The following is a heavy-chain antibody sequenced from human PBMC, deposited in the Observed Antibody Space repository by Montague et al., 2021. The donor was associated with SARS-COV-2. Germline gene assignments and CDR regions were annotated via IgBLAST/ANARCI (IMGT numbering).Heavy chain of an antibody. CDR2: IYHSGST. CDR1: GGSISSSSYY. V-gene: IGHV4-39*01. Sequence: SETLSLTCTVSGGSISSSSYYWGWIRQPPGKGLEWIGSIYHSGSTYYNPCLKSRVTISVDTSKNQFSLKLSSVTAADTAVYYCARHKRWRIAAAGRDFDYWGQGTLVTVSS. J-gene: IGHJ4*02. CDR3: ARHKRWRIAAAGRDFDY. D-gene: IGHD6-13*01.